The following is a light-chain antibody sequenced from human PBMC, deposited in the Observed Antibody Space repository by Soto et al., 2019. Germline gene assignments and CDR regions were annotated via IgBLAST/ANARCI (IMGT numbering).Light chain of an antibody. J-gene: IGLJ2*01. V-gene: IGLV2-8*01. CDR1: SSDVGGYNY. CDR2: EVS. CDR3: SSYAGSTDVV. Sequence: QSALTRPPSASGSPGQSVTISCTGTSSDVGGYNYVSWYQQHPGKAPKLMIYEVSKRPSGVPDRFSGSKSGNTASLTVSGLQAEDEADYYCSSYAGSTDVVFGGGTKVTVL.